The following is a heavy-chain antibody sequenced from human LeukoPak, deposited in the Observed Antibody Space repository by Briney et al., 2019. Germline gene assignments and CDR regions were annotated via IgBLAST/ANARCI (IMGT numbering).Heavy chain of an antibody. Sequence: AGGSLRLSCAASGFTFSSYWMHWVRQVPGKGLVWVSRIHSDGSITSYADFVKGRFTISRDNAKNTLYLKMNSLRADDTAVYYCAGVGADLWNRFDPWGQGTLVTVSS. D-gene: IGHD3-16*01. CDR3: AGVGADLWNRFDP. V-gene: IGHV3-74*01. J-gene: IGHJ5*02. CDR1: GFTFSSYW. CDR2: IHSDGSIT.